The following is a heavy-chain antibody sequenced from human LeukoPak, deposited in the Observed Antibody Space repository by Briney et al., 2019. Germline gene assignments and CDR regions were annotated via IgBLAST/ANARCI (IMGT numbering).Heavy chain of an antibody. CDR1: GFTFSSYG. CDR2: ISSSSGNT. Sequence: ASVKGSCKASGFTFSSYGISWVRQAPGQGLEWMGWISSSSGNTNYAQKFQGRVTMTTDKSTSTAYMELRSLRSDDTAVYYCAREHPHFGELWNDYWGQGTPVTVSS. V-gene: IGHV1-18*01. D-gene: IGHD3-10*01. CDR3: AREHPHFGELWNDY. J-gene: IGHJ4*02.